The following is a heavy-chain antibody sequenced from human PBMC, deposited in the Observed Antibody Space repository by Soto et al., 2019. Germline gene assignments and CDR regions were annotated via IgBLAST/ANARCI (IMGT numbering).Heavy chain of an antibody. V-gene: IGHV4-31*03. CDR3: ARVVAASVKKTFDY. D-gene: IGHD6-25*01. J-gene: IGHJ4*02. CDR1: GGSISSGGYY. Sequence: PSETLSLTCTVSGGSISSGGYYWSWIRQHPGKGLEWIGYIYYSGSTYYNPSLKSRVTISVDTSKNQFSLKLSSVTAADTAVYYCARVVAASVKKTFDYWGQGTLVTVSS. CDR2: IYYSGST.